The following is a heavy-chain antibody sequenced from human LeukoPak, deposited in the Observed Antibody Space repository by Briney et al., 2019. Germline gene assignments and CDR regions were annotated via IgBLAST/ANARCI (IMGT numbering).Heavy chain of an antibody. CDR1: GGSISRYY. D-gene: IGHD6-19*01. CDR2: IYYSGST. J-gene: IGHJ6*03. V-gene: IGHV4-59*01. CDR3: ARLLGSSGWDNYYYYMDV. Sequence: SETLSLTCIVAGGSISRYYCSWIRPPPGKGREWIGYIYYSGSTNSNPSLKRRVTISVATSKNQFSLKLSSVTAADTAVYYCARLLGSSGWDNYYYYMDVWGKGTTVTISS.